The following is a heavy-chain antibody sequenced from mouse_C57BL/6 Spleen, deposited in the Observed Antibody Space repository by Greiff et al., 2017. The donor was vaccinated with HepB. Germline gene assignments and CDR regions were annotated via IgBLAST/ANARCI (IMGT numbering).Heavy chain of an antibody. CDR1: GYTFTSYW. V-gene: IGHV1-64*01. CDR2: IHPNSGST. D-gene: IGHD2-4*01. J-gene: IGHJ3*01. CDR3: ARGYYDYDEFAY. Sequence: QVQLQQSGAELVKPGASVKLSCKASGYTFTSYWMHWVKQRPGQGLKWIGMIHPNSGSTNYNEKFKSKATLTVDKSSSTAYMQLSSLTSEDSAVYYCARGYYDYDEFAYWGQGTLVTVSA.